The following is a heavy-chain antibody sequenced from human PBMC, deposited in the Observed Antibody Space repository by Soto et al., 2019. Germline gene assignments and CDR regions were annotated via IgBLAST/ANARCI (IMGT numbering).Heavy chain of an antibody. CDR3: ARDGRGSSWYINWFDP. V-gene: IGHV4-4*07. CDR1: GGSISSYY. D-gene: IGHD6-13*01. Sequence: PSETLSLTCTVSGGSISSYYWSWIRQPAGKGLEWIGRIYTSGSTNYNPSLKSRVTMSVDTSKNQFSLKLSSVTAADTAVYYCARDGRGSSWYINWFDPWGQGTLVTVSS. CDR2: IYTSGST. J-gene: IGHJ5*02.